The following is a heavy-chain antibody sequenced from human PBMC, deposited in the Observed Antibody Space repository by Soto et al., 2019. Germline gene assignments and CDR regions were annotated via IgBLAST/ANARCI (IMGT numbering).Heavy chain of an antibody. CDR1: GYTFTSTW. Sequence: QVQLVQSGAEVKKPGASVKVSCKASGYTFTSTWMHWVRQAPGQGLEWMGIINPYGGAATYAEKFQGRVTMTRDTSTATDYMELSSLRSEDTAMYYCARDWSHSSAYWWLDYWGQGTQVTVSS. CDR2: INPYGGAA. J-gene: IGHJ4*02. D-gene: IGHD3-22*01. CDR3: ARDWSHSSAYWWLDY. V-gene: IGHV1-46*01.